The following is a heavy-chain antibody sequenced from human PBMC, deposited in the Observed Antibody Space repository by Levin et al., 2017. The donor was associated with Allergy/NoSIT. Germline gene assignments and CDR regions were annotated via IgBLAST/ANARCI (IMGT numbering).Heavy chain of an antibody. V-gene: IGHV3-30*18. J-gene: IGHJ4*02. CDR3: AKSFHYFDTSAPFDY. CDR1: GFTFSNFG. Sequence: GESLKISCEVSGFTFSNFGMHWVRQAPGKGLEWMALISYDGSKKFYADSVKGRLTVSRDNSKKTLYLQINTLSPEDTAAYYCAKSFHYFDTSAPFDYWGQGTPVTVSP. D-gene: IGHD3-22*01. CDR2: ISYDGSKK.